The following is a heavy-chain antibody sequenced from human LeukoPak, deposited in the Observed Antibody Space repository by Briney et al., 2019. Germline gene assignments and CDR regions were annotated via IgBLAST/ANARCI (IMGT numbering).Heavy chain of an antibody. CDR3: ARIAAAGQRGHWFDP. D-gene: IGHD6-13*01. Sequence: SVKVSCKASGYTFTSYAMNWVRQAPGQGLEWMGGIIPIFGTANYAQKFQGRVTITADESTSTAYMELSSLRSEDTAVYYCARIAAAGQRGHWFDPWGQGTLVTVSS. V-gene: IGHV1-69*13. CDR2: IIPIFGTA. J-gene: IGHJ5*02. CDR1: GYTFTSYA.